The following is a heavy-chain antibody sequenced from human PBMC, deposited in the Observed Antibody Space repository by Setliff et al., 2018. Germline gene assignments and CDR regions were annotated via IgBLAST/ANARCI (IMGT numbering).Heavy chain of an antibody. CDR3: ALDRGKKSLQLWHDAHYYGMDV. Sequence: SVKVSCKASGGTFSSYAISWVRQAPGQGLEWMGGIIPIFGTANYAQKFQGRVTITADESTSTAYMELSSLRSEDTAVYYCALDRGKKSLQLWHDAHYYGMDVWGQGTTVTVSS. V-gene: IGHV1-69*13. CDR1: GGTFSSYA. D-gene: IGHD5-18*01. CDR2: IIPIFGTA. J-gene: IGHJ6*02.